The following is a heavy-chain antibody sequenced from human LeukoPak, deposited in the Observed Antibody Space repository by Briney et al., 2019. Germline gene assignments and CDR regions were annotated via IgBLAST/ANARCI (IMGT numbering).Heavy chain of an antibody. V-gene: IGHV3-30*04. CDR1: GFTFSSYA. CDR3: ARVDSLLVGYYYYYYMDV. CDR2: ISYDGSNK. J-gene: IGHJ6*03. Sequence: QTGGLRLSCAASGFTFSSYAMHWVRQAPGKGLEWVAVISYDGSNKYYADSVKGRFTISRDNSKNTLYLQMNSLRAEDTAVYYCARVDSLLVGYYYYYYMDVWGKGTTVTVSS. D-gene: IGHD1-26*01.